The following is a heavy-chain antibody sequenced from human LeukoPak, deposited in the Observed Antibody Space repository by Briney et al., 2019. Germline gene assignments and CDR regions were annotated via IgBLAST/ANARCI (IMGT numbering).Heavy chain of an antibody. CDR1: GGTFSSYA. CDR3: ARGGSSAPDDAFDI. V-gene: IGHV1-69*04. D-gene: IGHD3-22*01. CDR2: IIPILGIA. J-gene: IGHJ3*02. Sequence: ASVKVSCKASGGTFSSYAISWVRQAPGQGLEWMGRIIPILGIANYAQKFQGRVTITADKSTSTAYMELSSLRSEDTAVYYCARGGSSAPDDAFDIWGQGTMVTVSS.